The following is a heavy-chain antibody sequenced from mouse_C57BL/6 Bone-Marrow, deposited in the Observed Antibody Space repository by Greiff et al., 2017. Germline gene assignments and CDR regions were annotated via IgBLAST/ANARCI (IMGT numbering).Heavy chain of an antibody. Sequence: EVQLQESGGGLVKPGGSLKLSCAASGFTFSDYGMHWVRQAPEKGLEWVAYISSGSSTIYYADTVKGRFTISRDNAKNTLFLQMTSLRSEDTAMYYCARHDYDFPAWVAYWGQGTLVTVSA. CDR3: ARHDYDFPAWVAY. D-gene: IGHD2-4*01. J-gene: IGHJ3*01. CDR2: ISSGSSTI. V-gene: IGHV5-17*01. CDR1: GFTFSDYG.